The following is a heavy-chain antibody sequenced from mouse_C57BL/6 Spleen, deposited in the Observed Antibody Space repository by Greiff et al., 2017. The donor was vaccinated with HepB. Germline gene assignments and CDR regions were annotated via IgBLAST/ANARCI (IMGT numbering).Heavy chain of an antibody. J-gene: IGHJ1*03. Sequence: VHLVESGPELVKPGASVKISCKASGYAFSSSWMNWVKQRPGRGLEWIGRIYPGDGDTNYNGKFKGKATLTADKSSSTAYMQLSSLTSEDSAVYFCARSGYYGSSSHWYFDVWGTGTTVTVSS. D-gene: IGHD1-1*01. CDR3: ARSGYYGSSSHWYFDV. CDR1: GYAFSSSW. V-gene: IGHV1-82*01. CDR2: IYPGDGDT.